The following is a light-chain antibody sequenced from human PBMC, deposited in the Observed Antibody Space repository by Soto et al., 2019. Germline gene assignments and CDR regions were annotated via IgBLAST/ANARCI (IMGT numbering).Light chain of an antibody. CDR1: SSNIESNT. Sequence: QSVLTQPPSASGTPGQRVTISCSGSSSNIESNTVTWYQQLPGTAPKLVIYSNYHRPSGVPDRFSGSTSGTSASLAISGLQSEDEADYYCAAWDDSLNGYVFGGGTKVTVL. CDR2: SNY. J-gene: IGLJ1*01. CDR3: AAWDDSLNGYV. V-gene: IGLV1-44*01.